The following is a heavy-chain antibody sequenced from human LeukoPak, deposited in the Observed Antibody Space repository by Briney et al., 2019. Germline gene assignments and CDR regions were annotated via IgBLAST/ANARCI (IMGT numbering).Heavy chain of an antibody. Sequence: SETLSLTCTGSGGSISSYYWSWIRQPAGKGLEWIGRIYTSGSTNHNPSLKSRVTMSVDTSKNQFSLKLSSVTAADTAVYYCAREHGWIAASPGWFDPWGQGTLVTVSS. CDR1: GGSISSYY. D-gene: IGHD6-6*01. V-gene: IGHV4-4*07. J-gene: IGHJ5*02. CDR3: AREHGWIAASPGWFDP. CDR2: IYTSGST.